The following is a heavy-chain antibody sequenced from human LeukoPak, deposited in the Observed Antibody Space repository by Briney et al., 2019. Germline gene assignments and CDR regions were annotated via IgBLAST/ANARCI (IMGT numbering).Heavy chain of an antibody. CDR2: IYSGDTT. CDR3: AKDLGYSSSPIDY. V-gene: IGHV3-66*01. Sequence: GGSLRLSCAASGFTVSTNYMSWVRQAPGKGLEWVSVIYSGDTTFYADSVRGKFTISRDNSKNTLYLQMNSLRAEDTAVYYCAKDLGYSSSPIDYWGQGTLVTVSS. D-gene: IGHD6-13*01. CDR1: GFTVSTNY. J-gene: IGHJ4*02.